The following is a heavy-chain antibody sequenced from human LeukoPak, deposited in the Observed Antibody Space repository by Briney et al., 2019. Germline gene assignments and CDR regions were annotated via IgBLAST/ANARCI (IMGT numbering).Heavy chain of an antibody. Sequence: SETLSLTCTVSGGSISSSSYYWGWVRQPPGKGLEWIGGIYYSGSTYYNPSLKSRVTISVDPSKDQCSLKLSSVTATDTAVYYCAGSRLVIPDYWGQGTLVTVSS. V-gene: IGHV4-39*01. CDR2: IYYSGST. J-gene: IGHJ4*02. D-gene: IGHD3-9*01. CDR1: GGSISSSSYY. CDR3: AGSRLVIPDY.